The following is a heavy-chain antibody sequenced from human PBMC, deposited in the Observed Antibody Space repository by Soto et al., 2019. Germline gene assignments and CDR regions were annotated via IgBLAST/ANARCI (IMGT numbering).Heavy chain of an antibody. CDR2: IIPIFGTA. D-gene: IGHD5-12*01. CDR1: GYTFTSYA. V-gene: IGHV1-69*06. CDR3: ASAPPIVATINTWFDP. Sequence: QVQLVQSGAEVKKPGASVKVSCKASGYTFTSYAISWVRQAPGQGLEWMGGIIPIFGTANYAQKFQGRVTITADKSTSTAYMELSSLRSEDTAVYYCASAPPIVATINTWFDPWGQGTLVTVSS. J-gene: IGHJ5*02.